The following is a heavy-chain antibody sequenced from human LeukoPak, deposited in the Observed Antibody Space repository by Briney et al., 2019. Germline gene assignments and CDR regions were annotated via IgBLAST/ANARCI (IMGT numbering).Heavy chain of an antibody. J-gene: IGHJ5*02. D-gene: IGHD3-10*01. CDR2: ISYDGSNK. CDR3: ARDLVVRGVIIIHNWFDP. CDR1: GFTFSSYG. V-gene: IGHV3-30*03. Sequence: PGGSLRLSCAASGFTFSSYGMHWVRQAPGKGLEWVAVISYDGSNKYYADSVKGRFTISRDNAKNSLYLQMNSLRAEDTAVYYCARDLVVRGVIIIHNWFDPWGQGTLVTVSS.